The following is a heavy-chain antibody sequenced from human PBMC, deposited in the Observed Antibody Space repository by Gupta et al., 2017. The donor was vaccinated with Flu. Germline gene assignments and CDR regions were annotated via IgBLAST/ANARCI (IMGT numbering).Heavy chain of an antibody. CDR2: IYYRGNT. CDR3: ASRRGVDHHYFDP. V-gene: IGHV4-39*01. Sequence: IRQPPLKGLEWIGDIYYRGNTYYNTSLKSRVTISVDTSKNQFSLKLRSVTAADTAVYCCASRRGVDHHYFDPWGQGTLVTVSS. D-gene: IGHD1-26*01. J-gene: IGHJ5*02.